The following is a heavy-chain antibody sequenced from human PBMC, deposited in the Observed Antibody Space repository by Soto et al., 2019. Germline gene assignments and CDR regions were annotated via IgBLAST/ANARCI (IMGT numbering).Heavy chain of an antibody. J-gene: IGHJ6*02. CDR2: INHSGST. D-gene: IGHD3-22*01. V-gene: IGHV4-34*01. CDR3: ANGDYYDSSGYYNYYYGMDV. CDR1: GGSFSGYY. Sequence: SETLSLTCAVYGGSFSGYYWSWIRQPPGKGLEWIGEINHSGSTNYNPSLKGRVTISVDTSKNQFSLKLSSVTAADTAVYYCANGDYYDSSGYYNYYYGMDVWGQGTTVTVSS.